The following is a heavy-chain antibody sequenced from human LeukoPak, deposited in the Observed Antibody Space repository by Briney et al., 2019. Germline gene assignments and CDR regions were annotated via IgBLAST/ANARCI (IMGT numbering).Heavy chain of an antibody. J-gene: IGHJ6*03. D-gene: IGHD6-6*01. V-gene: IGHV4-59*01. Sequence: SETLSLTCTVSGGSISSYYWSWIRQPPGKGLEWIGYIYYSGSTNYKSSLKSRVTISVDTSKNQFSLKLSSVTAAGTAVYYCAGHSSSLLYYYYYYMDVWGKGTTVTVSS. CDR1: GGSISSYY. CDR3: AGHSSSLLYYYYYYMDV. CDR2: IYYSGST.